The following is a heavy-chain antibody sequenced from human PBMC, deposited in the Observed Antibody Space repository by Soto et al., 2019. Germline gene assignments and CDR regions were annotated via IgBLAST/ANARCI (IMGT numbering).Heavy chain of an antibody. CDR3: ARENRDYSGYDWLFDY. Sequence: PSETLSLTCTVSGGSVSSGSYYWSWIRQPPGKGLEWIGYIYYSGSTNYNPSLKSRVTISVDTSKNQFSLKLSSVTAADTAVYYCARENRDYSGYDWLFDYWGQGTLVTVS. J-gene: IGHJ4*02. D-gene: IGHD5-12*01. CDR2: IYYSGST. V-gene: IGHV4-61*01. CDR1: GGSVSSGSYY.